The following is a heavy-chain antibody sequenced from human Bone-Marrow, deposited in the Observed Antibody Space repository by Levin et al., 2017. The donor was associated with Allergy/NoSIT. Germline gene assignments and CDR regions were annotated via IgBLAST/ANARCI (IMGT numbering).Heavy chain of an antibody. CDR3: AKGVDGSSAWLTGFDM. J-gene: IGHJ3*02. CDR1: GFTFDDFA. D-gene: IGHD6-19*01. V-gene: IGHV3-9*01. Sequence: GGSLRLSCLGSGFTFDDFAMYWVRQRPGKGLEWVSGISWNSGYLGYGDSVKGRFTISRDNAGNSLHLHMNRLRPEDTGLYYCAKGVDGSSAWLTGFDMWGQGTMVSVSS. CDR2: ISWNSGYL.